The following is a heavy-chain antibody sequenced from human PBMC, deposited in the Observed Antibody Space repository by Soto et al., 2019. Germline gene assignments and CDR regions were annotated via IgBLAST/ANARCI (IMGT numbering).Heavy chain of an antibody. CDR1: GFTFSSYA. V-gene: IGHV3-23*01. J-gene: IGHJ4*02. D-gene: IGHD3-16*01. CDR3: AKGWGRFDY. CDR2: ISGAADYT. Sequence: EVQLLESGGGLVQPGGSLRLSCAVSGFTFSSYAMSWVRQAPGKGLEWVSAISGAADYTYYADSVKGRFTTSRDTSKDTLYLQMNSLRAEDTAVYYCAKGWGRFDYWGQGNLVTVSS.